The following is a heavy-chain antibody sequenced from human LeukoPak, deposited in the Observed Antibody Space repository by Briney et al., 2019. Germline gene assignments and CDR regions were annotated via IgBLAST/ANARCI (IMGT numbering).Heavy chain of an antibody. D-gene: IGHD4-17*01. V-gene: IGHV4-39*01. Sequence: SETLSLICTVSGGSISSSRYYWGWIRQPPGKGLEWIGNIYYSGSTNYNPSLKSRVAISVDTSKNQFSLKLSSVTAADTAVYYCARQGVHGDPGFDYWGQGTLVTVSS. CDR2: IYYSGST. CDR3: ARQGVHGDPGFDY. CDR1: GGSISSSRYY. J-gene: IGHJ4*02.